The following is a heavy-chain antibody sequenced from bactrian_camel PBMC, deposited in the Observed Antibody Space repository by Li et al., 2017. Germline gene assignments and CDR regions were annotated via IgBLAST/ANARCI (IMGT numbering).Heavy chain of an antibody. D-gene: IGHD2*01. CDR2: IRRSGGEA. CDR1: GHSRGSNC. CDR3: AARGPYCYTKLSVVDFTY. Sequence: VQLVESGGGSVQTGGSLRLSCVVSGHSRGSNCVGWYRLPPGRAPAEREGIAAIRRSGGEAWYAGSVKGRFTISQDSARNTVYLQMNSLKPEDTAMYYCAARGPYCYTKLSVVDFTYWGQGTQVTVS. J-gene: IGHJ6*01. V-gene: IGHV3-3*01.